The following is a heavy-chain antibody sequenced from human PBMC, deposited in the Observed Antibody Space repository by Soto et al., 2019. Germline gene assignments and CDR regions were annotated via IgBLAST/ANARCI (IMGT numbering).Heavy chain of an antibody. D-gene: IGHD3-3*01. CDR2: ISSSSSYI. Sequence: GSLRLSCAASGFTFSSYSMNWVRQAPGKGLEWVSSISSSSSYIYYADSVKGRFTISRDNAKNSMYLQMNSLRAEDTAVYYCARDTYYDFLSGYYPHDYWGQGTLVTVSS. J-gene: IGHJ4*02. CDR1: GFTFSSYS. CDR3: ARDTYYDFLSGYYPHDY. V-gene: IGHV3-21*01.